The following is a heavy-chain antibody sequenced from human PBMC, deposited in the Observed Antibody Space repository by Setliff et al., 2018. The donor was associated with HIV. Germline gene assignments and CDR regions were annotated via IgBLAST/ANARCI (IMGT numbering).Heavy chain of an antibody. V-gene: IGHV4-34*01. CDR2: IHHTGYI. D-gene: IGHD2-15*01. Sequence: NPSETLSLTCAVYGGPSTDHYWNWIRQSPGMGLEWIAEIHHTGYINYNPALKSRVTISADTSKNHFSLKLTSVTAADTAVYYCSTWQVDINKDYWGQGTLVTVSS. CDR1: GGPSTDHY. J-gene: IGHJ4*02. CDR3: STWQVDINKDY.